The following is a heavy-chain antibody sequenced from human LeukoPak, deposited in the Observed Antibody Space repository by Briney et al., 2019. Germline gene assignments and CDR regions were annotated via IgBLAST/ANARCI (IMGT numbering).Heavy chain of an antibody. CDR1: GDSISTTNSY. V-gene: IGHV4-39*07. CDR2: VDYSGGT. Sequence: SETLSLTCTVSGDSISTTNSYRGWIRQPPGKGLEWMASVDYSGGTYYNPSLESRVDISADMSKNQFSLKLTSVTGADTAVYYCAGERGEEYSSGWYKTNYFDNWGQGIRVTVSS. J-gene: IGHJ4*02. CDR3: AGERGEEYSSGWYKTNYFDN. D-gene: IGHD6-19*01.